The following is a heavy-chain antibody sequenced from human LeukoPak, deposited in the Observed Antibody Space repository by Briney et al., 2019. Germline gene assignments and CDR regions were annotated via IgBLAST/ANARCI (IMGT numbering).Heavy chain of an antibody. D-gene: IGHD3-3*01. CDR2: ISYDGSNK. V-gene: IGHV3-30*18. Sequence: PGGSLRLSCAASGFTFSSYGMRWVRQAPGKGLEWVAVISYDGSNKYYADSVKGRFTISRDNSKNTLYLQMNSLRAEDTAVYYCAKDAPHDFWRGYLRAPSYYYCMDAWGQGTPVTVSS. J-gene: IGHJ6*02. CDR3: AKDAPHDFWRGYLRAPSYYYCMDA. CDR1: GFTFSSYG.